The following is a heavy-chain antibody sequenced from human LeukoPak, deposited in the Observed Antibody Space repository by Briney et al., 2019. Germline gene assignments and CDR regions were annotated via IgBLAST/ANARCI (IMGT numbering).Heavy chain of an antibody. D-gene: IGHD3-3*01. CDR2: IYYSGST. J-gene: IGHJ6*02. CDR3: ARGYYDLWSGYFAGGFMDV. V-gene: IGHV4-59*01. Sequence: SETLSLTCTVSGGSISSYYWSWIRQPPGKGLEWIGYIYYSGSTNYNPSLKSRVTISVDTSKNQFSLKLSSVTAADTAVYYCARGYYDLWSGYFAGGFMDVWGQGTTVTVSS. CDR1: GGSISSYY.